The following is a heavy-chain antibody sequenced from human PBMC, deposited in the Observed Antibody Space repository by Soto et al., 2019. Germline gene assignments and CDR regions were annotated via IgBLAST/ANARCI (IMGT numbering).Heavy chain of an antibody. V-gene: IGHV3-30-3*01. J-gene: IGHJ4*02. D-gene: IGHD6-19*01. CDR2: VSSDGNNK. CDR3: ARDAGYNSGGFLYYFDY. CDR1: GFTFSSYV. Sequence: ESVGGVVQPGKSLRLSCAASGFTFSSYVIHWVRQAPGKGLEWVAVVSSDGNNKYYADSVRGRFTISRDNSKNTLYLQMNGLRAEDTAVYYCARDAGYNSGGFLYYFDYWGQGTLVTVSS.